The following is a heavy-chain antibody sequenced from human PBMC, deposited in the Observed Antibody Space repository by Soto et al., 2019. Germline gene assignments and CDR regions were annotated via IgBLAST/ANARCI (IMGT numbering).Heavy chain of an antibody. CDR3: ARHQIGQVYYYYYMDV. CDR2: IYHSGST. V-gene: IGHV4-59*08. CDR1: GGSISRFY. Sequence: SETLSLTCTVSGGSISRFYSSWIRQPPGKGLEWIEYIYHSGSTNYNPSLKSRVTISVDTSKNQFSLHLSSVTAADTAVYYCARHQIGQVYYYYYMDVWGKGTTVTVSS. J-gene: IGHJ6*03.